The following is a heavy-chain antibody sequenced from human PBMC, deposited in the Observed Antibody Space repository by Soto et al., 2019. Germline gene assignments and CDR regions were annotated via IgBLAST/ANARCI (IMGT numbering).Heavy chain of an antibody. CDR1: GFIVSSNY. CDR3: ARGSDDFWSGYYHYYMDV. V-gene: IGHV3-66*01. D-gene: IGHD3-3*01. J-gene: IGHJ6*03. Sequence: GGSLRLSCAASGFIVSSNYMSWVRQAPGKGLEWVSVIYSGGSTYYADSVKGRFTISRDNSKNTLYLQMNSLRAEDTAVYYCARGSDDFWSGYYHYYMDVWGKGTTVTVSS. CDR2: IYSGGST.